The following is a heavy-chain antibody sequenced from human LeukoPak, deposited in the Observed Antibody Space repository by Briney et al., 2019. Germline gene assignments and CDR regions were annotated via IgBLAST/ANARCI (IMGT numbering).Heavy chain of an antibody. Sequence: GGSLRLSCAASGFTFSSYGMHWVRRAPGKGLEWVAFIRYDGSNKYYADSVKGRFTISRDNSKNTLYLQMNSLRAEDTAVYYCARVAPGIAAPYYFDYWGQGTLVTVSS. V-gene: IGHV3-30*02. D-gene: IGHD6-13*01. CDR3: ARVAPGIAAPYYFDY. CDR1: GFTFSSYG. J-gene: IGHJ4*02. CDR2: IRYDGSNK.